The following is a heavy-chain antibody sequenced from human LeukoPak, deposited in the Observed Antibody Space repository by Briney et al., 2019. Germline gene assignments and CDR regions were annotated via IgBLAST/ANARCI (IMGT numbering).Heavy chain of an antibody. V-gene: IGHV3-48*03. CDR1: GFSFSTHE. Sequence: GGSLRLSCAASGFSFSTHEMDWVRQAPGKGLEWVAYISSGGGTIYYADSVRGRFTISRDNAKNSLYLQMNSLRAEDTAVYYCAKEFIPESSGYDAFHIWGPGTMVTVSS. CDR3: AKEFIPESSGYDAFHI. J-gene: IGHJ3*02. D-gene: IGHD3-22*01. CDR2: ISSGGGTI.